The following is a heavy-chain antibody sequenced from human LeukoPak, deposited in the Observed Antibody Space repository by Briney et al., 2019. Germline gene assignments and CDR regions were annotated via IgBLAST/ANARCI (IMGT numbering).Heavy chain of an antibody. CDR1: GFTFSGYW. V-gene: IGHV3-7*01. CDR3: ARGAAMAVFDY. D-gene: IGHD5-18*01. J-gene: IGHJ4*02. Sequence: GGSLRLSCAASGFTFSGYWMSWVRQAPGKGLEWVANIKQDGSEKYYVDSVKGRFTISRDNAKNSLYLQMNSLRAEDTAVYYCARGAAMAVFDYWGQGTLVTVSS. CDR2: IKQDGSEK.